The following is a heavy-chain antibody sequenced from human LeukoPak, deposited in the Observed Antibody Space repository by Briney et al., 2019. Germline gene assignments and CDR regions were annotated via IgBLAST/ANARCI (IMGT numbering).Heavy chain of an antibody. J-gene: IGHJ4*02. Sequence: GGSLRLSCVAFGFSFSGFAIHWVRQAPGKGLEWVALISYNGRRKDYADSVRGRFTIDRDNSKNTVYLEMNGLRPDDTAIYFCARQEARNYYYEGLDYWGQGNLVTVSS. D-gene: IGHD3-22*01. CDR1: GFSFSGFA. V-gene: IGHV3-30*04. CDR2: ISYNGRRK. CDR3: ARQEARNYYYEGLDY.